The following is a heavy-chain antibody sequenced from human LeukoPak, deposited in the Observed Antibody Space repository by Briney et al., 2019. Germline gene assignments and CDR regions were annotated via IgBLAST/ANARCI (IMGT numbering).Heavy chain of an antibody. CDR3: ARGYCSGTSCPGGVDY. Sequence: RASVKVSCKTSGYSFSDYYMHWVRQAPGQGLEWMGIITRSDGSAKYAQKFQGRVTMTRDTSTSTVYMELSSLRSEDTAVYYCARGYCSGTSCPGGVDYWGQGSLVIVSS. J-gene: IGHJ4*02. CDR2: ITRSDGSA. V-gene: IGHV1-46*01. D-gene: IGHD2-15*01. CDR1: GYSFSDYY.